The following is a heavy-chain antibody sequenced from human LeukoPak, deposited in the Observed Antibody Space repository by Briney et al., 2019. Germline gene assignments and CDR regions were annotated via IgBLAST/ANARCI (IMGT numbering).Heavy chain of an antibody. CDR1: GGSFSGYY. D-gene: IGHD7-27*01. CDR2: INHSGST. J-gene: IGHJ4*02. CDR3: ARVRATGAHDC. Sequence: PSETLSLTCAVYGGSFSGYYWSWIRQPPGKGLEWIGEINHSGSTNYHPSLKRRVTISVDTSKNQFSLKLSSVTAADTAVYYCARVRATGAHDCWGQGTLVTVSS. V-gene: IGHV4-34*01.